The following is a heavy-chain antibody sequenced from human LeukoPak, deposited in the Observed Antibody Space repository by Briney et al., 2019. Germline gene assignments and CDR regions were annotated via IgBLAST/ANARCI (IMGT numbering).Heavy chain of an antibody. J-gene: IGHJ4*02. CDR2: LNGDGTER. CDR1: GFTFSSYA. CDR3: ARDNGRFCDDF. D-gene: IGHD2-8*01. Sequence: GGSLRLSCAASGFTFSSYAMHWVRQAPGKGLEWVANLNGDGTERYYADSVKGRFTVSRDNTKNTFFLQMNSLRVDDTALYYCARDNGRFCDDFWGQGTLVTVSP. V-gene: IGHV3-7*01.